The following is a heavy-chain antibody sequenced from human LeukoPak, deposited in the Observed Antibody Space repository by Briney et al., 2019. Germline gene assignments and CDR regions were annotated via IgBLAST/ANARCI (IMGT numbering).Heavy chain of an antibody. V-gene: IGHV3-23*01. CDR1: GFTFSSYA. D-gene: IGHD3-10*01. CDR3: ARRRYYGSGSPLRPRYYGMDV. Sequence: QPGGSLRLSCAASGFTFSSYAMSWVRQAPGKGLEWVSGISGSGGSTYYADPVKGRFTISRDNSKNTLYLQMNSLRAEDTAVYYCARRRYYGSGSPLRPRYYGMDVWGQGTTVTVSS. CDR2: ISGSGGST. J-gene: IGHJ6*02.